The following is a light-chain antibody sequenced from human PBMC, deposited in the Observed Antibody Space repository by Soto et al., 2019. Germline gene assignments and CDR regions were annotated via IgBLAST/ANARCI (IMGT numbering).Light chain of an antibody. J-gene: IGKJ4*01. CDR3: QQYDNLPLT. CDR2: DAS. Sequence: DIQMTQSPSYMSTSVGDSITITCQASQDIKNYLNWYQQKSGKAPKLLIYDASDLETGVPSRFSGSGSGTDFTFTINSLQPEDIAAYYCQQYDNLPLTFGGGTKVDIK. V-gene: IGKV1-33*01. CDR1: QDIKNY.